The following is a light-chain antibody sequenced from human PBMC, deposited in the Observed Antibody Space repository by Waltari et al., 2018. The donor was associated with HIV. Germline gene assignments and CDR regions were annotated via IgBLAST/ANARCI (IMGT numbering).Light chain of an antibody. J-gene: IGKJ2*01. Sequence: DIQLTQSPSFLSTSVGDRVTITCRASQDISTYLAWYQQKPGEAPKLLIYAASTLQSGVPSRFSGSGSGTEFTLTISSLQPEDFAIFYCQQLNSYPYTFGQGTNLEI. CDR2: AAS. CDR3: QQLNSYPYT. CDR1: QDISTY. V-gene: IGKV1-9*01.